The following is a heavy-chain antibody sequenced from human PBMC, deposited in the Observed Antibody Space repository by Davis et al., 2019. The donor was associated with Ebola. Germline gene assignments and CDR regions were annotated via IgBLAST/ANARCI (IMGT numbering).Heavy chain of an antibody. CDR3: ARKGPYYYDSSGYHYYYYYYMDV. D-gene: IGHD3-22*01. CDR2: ISSSGSTI. V-gene: IGHV3-11*04. CDR1: GFTFSDYY. J-gene: IGHJ6*03. Sequence: GESLKISCAASGFTFSDYYMSWIRQAPGKGLEWVSYISSSGSTIYYADSVKGRFTISRDNSKNTLYLQMNSLRAEDTAVYYCARKGPYYYDSSGYHYYYYYYMDVWGKGTTVTVSS.